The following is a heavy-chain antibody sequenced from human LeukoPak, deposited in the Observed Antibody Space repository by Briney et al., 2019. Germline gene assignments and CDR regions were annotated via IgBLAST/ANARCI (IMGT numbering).Heavy chain of an antibody. CDR2: ISNDGSNI. V-gene: IGHV3-30*18. Sequence: GGSLRLSCAGSGFTLSNYAMTWVRQAPGKGLEWVAVISNDGSNIQYADSAKGRFTISRDNSKNTVYLQMNSLRSEDTAVYYCAKDPYRVIVATGNYLDPWGQGTLVTVSS. CDR1: GFTLSNYA. D-gene: IGHD2-21*01. J-gene: IGHJ5*02. CDR3: AKDPYRVIVATGNYLDP.